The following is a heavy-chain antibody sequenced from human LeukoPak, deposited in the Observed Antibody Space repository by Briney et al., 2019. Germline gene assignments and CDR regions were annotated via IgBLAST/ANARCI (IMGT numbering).Heavy chain of an antibody. CDR3: ARVHRRSSSSRHPYYYYYYMDV. CDR1: GGSISSSSYY. CDR2: IYYSGST. J-gene: IGHJ6*03. V-gene: IGHV4-39*07. D-gene: IGHD6-6*01. Sequence: PSETLSLTCTVSGGSISSSSYYWGWIRQPPGKGLEWIGSIYYSGSTYYNPSLKSRVTISVDTSKNQFSLKLSSVTAADTAVYYCARVHRRSSSSRHPYYYYYYMDVWGKGTTVTVSS.